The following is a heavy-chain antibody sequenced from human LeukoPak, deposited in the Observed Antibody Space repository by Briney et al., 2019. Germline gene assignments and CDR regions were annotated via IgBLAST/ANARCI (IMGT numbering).Heavy chain of an antibody. Sequence: SGGSLRLSCAASGFTFSSYSVNWVRQAPGKGLEWVSYISSSSSTIYYADSVKGRFTISRDNAKNSLYLQMNSLRAEDTAVYYCARDLPFAEYYYYYGMDVWGQGTTVTVSS. CDR2: ISSSSSTI. J-gene: IGHJ6*02. V-gene: IGHV3-48*01. D-gene: IGHD3-10*01. CDR1: GFTFSSYS. CDR3: ARDLPFAEYYYYYGMDV.